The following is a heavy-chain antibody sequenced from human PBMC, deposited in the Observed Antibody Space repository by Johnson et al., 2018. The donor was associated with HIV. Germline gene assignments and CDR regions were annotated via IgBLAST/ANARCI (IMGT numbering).Heavy chain of an antibody. CDR1: VVTISDSC. D-gene: IGHD3-22*01. CDR3: ARADPYDRSGYYLGIQGAFDI. CDR2: IRSSNSGSTT. J-gene: IGHJ3*02. Sequence: QVQLVESGGGLVKPGGSLRLSCAASVVTISDSCMSWIRQAPGNGLEWVAYIRSSNSGSTTYYEDSVKGRFTVSRYNAKNSLLLQRNSLRAEDTAVYYCARADPYDRSGYYLGIQGAFDIWGQGTMVTVSS. V-gene: IGHV3-11*04.